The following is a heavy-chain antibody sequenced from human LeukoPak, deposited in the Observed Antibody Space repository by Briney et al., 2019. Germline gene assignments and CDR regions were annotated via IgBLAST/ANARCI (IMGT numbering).Heavy chain of an antibody. Sequence: GGSLRLSCATSGFTFSSYWMNWVRQAPGKVLEWVANIKQDGVDKYYVDSVKGRFTISRDNAKRSLYLQMNSLRAEDTAVYYCARDLYSYGANQDDYWGQGTLVTVSS. CDR1: GFTFSSYW. D-gene: IGHD5-18*01. CDR2: IKQDGVDK. CDR3: ARDLYSYGANQDDY. J-gene: IGHJ4*02. V-gene: IGHV3-7*01.